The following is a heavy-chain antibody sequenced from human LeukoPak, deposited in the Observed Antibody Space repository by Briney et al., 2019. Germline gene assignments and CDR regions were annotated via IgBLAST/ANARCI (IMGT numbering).Heavy chain of an antibody. V-gene: IGHV4-38-2*02. D-gene: IGHD5-24*01. CDR1: DYSISSDDY. Sequence: PSETLSLTCTVSDYSISSDDYWGWIRQPPGKGLEWIGSIFHSGSLYYNPSLKSRVTISVDTSKNQFSLKLSSVTAADTAVYYCGRDDAHVYNYGIQYWGQGTLVTVSS. CDR2: IFHSGSL. CDR3: GRDDAHVYNYGIQY. J-gene: IGHJ4*02.